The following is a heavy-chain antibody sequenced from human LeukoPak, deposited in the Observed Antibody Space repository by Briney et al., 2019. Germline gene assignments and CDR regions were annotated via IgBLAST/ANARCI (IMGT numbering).Heavy chain of an antibody. J-gene: IGHJ6*03. Sequence: GGSLRLSCAASGFTFSSYGMHWVRQAPGKGLEWVAFIRYDGSNKYYADSVKGRFTISRDNSKNTLYLQMNSLRAEDTAVYYCAKDPNDYYGSGNPTGGYMDVWGKGTTVTISS. CDR3: AKDPNDYYGSGNPTGGYMDV. CDR2: IRYDGSNK. D-gene: IGHD3-10*01. V-gene: IGHV3-30*02. CDR1: GFTFSSYG.